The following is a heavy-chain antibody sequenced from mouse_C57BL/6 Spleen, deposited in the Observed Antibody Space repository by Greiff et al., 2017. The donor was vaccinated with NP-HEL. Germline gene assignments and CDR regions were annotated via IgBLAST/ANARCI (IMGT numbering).Heavy chain of an antibody. D-gene: IGHD3-1*01. V-gene: IGHV1-69*01. J-gene: IGHJ4*01. Sequence: VQLHQPGAELVMPGASVKLSCKASGYTFTSYWMHWVKQRPGQGLEWIGEIDPSDSYTNYNQKFKGKSTLTVAKSSSTAYMQLSSLTSEDSAVYYCARGLPLYAMDYWGQGTSVTVSS. CDR1: GYTFTSYW. CDR2: IDPSDSYT. CDR3: ARGLPLYAMDY.